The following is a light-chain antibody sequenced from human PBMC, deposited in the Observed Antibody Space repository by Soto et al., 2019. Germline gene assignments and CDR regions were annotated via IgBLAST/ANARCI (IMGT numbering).Light chain of an antibody. Sequence: QSALTQPASVSGSPGQSITISCTGTSSDIGGSNYVSWYQQHPGKAPKLIIYEVTNRPSGVSDRFSGSKSDNTASLIISGLQAEDEAHYYCSSYRIPTVVFGSGTKLTVL. J-gene: IGLJ1*01. CDR2: EVT. V-gene: IGLV2-14*01. CDR3: SSYRIPTVV. CDR1: SSDIGGSNY.